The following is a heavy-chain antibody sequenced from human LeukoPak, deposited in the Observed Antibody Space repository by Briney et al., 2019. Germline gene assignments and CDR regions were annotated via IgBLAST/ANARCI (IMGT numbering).Heavy chain of an antibody. D-gene: IGHD1-14*01. V-gene: IGHV1-18*01. Sequence: ASVKVSCKASGYTFTSYGISWVRQAPGQGLEWMGWISAYNGNTNYAQKLQGRVTMTTDTSTSTAYMELRSLRSDDTAVYYCARDEGGFPRTYYYYYMDVWGKGTTVTVSS. CDR2: ISAYNGNT. CDR1: GYTFTSYG. CDR3: ARDEGGFPRTYYYYYMDV. J-gene: IGHJ6*03.